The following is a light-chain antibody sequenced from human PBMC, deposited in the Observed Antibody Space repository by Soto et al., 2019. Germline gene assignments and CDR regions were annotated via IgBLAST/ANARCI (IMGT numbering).Light chain of an antibody. CDR3: QQYDTYPRT. J-gene: IGKJ1*01. CDR2: AAS. V-gene: IGKV1-5*01. Sequence: DIPMTQSPSTLSASVGDRLTITCRASQSVSGWLAWYQQKPGKAPNLLIYAASNLGSGVPSRFNGSGSGTEFALTISSLQPDDFATYYCQQYDTYPRTFGQGTKVEIK. CDR1: QSVSGW.